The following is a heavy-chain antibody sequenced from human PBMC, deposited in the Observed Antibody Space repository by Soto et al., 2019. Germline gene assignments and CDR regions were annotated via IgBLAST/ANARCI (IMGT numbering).Heavy chain of an antibody. V-gene: IGHV1-69*06. CDR2: IIPIFGTA. CDR1: GGTFSSYA. CDR3: AREPWGGVEY. J-gene: IGHJ4*02. D-gene: IGHD3-16*01. Sequence: QVQLVQSGAEVKKPGSSVRVSCKASGGTFSSYAFSWVRQAPGQGLEWMGWIIPIFGTANYAQKFQGRVTITADKSTRTAYMELSSLRSEDTAVYYCAREPWGGVEYWGQGTLVTVSS.